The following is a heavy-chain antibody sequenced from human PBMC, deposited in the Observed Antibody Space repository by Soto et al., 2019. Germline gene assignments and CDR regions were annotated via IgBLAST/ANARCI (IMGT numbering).Heavy chain of an antibody. CDR3: ARPAQSANSGRIPGPFDC. Sequence: QLQLQESGPGLVKPSETLSLTCTVSGGSISSSSFYWGWIRQPPGKGLEWIGSIYYTGSSSYNPSLKIRATLSVAPSKQQSSLKLSPLTAADTAVYYCARPAQSANSGRIPGPFDCWGQGTLVTVSA. V-gene: IGHV4-39*01. CDR2: IYYTGSS. CDR1: GGSISSSSFY. J-gene: IGHJ4*02. D-gene: IGHD2-2*01.